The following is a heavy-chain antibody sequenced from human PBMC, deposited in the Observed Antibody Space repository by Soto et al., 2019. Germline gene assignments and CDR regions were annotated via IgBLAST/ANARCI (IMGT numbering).Heavy chain of an antibody. J-gene: IGHJ4*02. CDR3: GGGSDVWSGYPYFDA. D-gene: IGHD3-3*01. CDR2: IKQDGSEK. CDR1: GFTFSSYW. V-gene: IGHV3-7*01. Sequence: GGSLRLSCAASGFTFSSYWMSWVRQAPGKGLEWVANIKQDGSEKYYVDSVKGRFTISRDNAKNSLYLQMNSLRAEDTAVYYWGGGSDVWSGYPYFDAWGKETRLTVSS.